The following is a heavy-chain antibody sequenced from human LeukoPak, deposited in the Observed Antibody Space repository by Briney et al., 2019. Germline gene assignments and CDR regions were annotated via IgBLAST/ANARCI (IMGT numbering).Heavy chain of an antibody. V-gene: IGHV3-23*01. CDR3: AKHYYGSGSYKWFDP. CDR1: GFTFSSYA. CDR2: ISGSGGST. Sequence: GGSLRLSCAASGFTFSSYAMSWVRQAPGKGLEWVSAISGSGGSTYYADSVKGRFTISRDNSKNTLYLQMNSLRAEDTAVYYCAKHYYGSGSYKWFDPWGQGTLVTVSS. J-gene: IGHJ5*02. D-gene: IGHD3-10*01.